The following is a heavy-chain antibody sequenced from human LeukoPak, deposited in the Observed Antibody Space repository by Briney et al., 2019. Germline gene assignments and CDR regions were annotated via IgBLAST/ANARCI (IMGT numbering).Heavy chain of an antibody. CDR2: INSGGSLI. CDR3: AREKVVRGVISGMDV. D-gene: IGHD3-10*01. Sequence: GGSLRLSCTASGLTFRRYEMNWVRQAPGKGLEWVSYINSGGSLINYADSVRGRFTISRDNSKNTLYLQMNSLRAEDTAVYYCAREKVVRGVISGMDVWGQGTTVTVSS. CDR1: GLTFRRYE. J-gene: IGHJ6*02. V-gene: IGHV3-48*03.